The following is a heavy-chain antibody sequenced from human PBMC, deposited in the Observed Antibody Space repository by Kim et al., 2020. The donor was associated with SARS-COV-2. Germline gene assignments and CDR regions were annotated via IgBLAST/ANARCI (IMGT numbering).Heavy chain of an antibody. D-gene: IGHD2-2*01. CDR2: ISAGSSNI. CDR1: GFTFSSFT. CDR3: AIHCSSTTCNGYGMDV. V-gene: IGHV3-21*01. Sequence: GGSLRLSCAASGFTFSSFTMNWVRQAPGKGLEWVSSISAGSSNIYYADSVKGRFTISRDNAKNSLYLQINSLTAEDTAVYYCAIHCSSTTCNGYGMDVWGQGTTVTVS. J-gene: IGHJ6*02.